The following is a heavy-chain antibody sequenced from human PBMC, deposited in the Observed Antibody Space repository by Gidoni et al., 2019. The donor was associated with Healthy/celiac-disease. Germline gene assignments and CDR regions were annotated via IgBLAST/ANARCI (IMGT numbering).Heavy chain of an antibody. V-gene: IGHV3-30*03. CDR2: ISYDGSNK. CDR3: ARDGGSPSWALDY. D-gene: IGHD2-15*01. Sequence: QVQLVESGGGVVQPGRSLRLSWSASGFPFSSYGMHWVRQAPGKGLEWVAVISYDGSNKYYADSVKGRFTISRDNSKNTLYLQMNSLRAEDTAVYYCARDGGSPSWALDYWGQGTLVTVSS. J-gene: IGHJ4*02. CDR1: GFPFSSYG.